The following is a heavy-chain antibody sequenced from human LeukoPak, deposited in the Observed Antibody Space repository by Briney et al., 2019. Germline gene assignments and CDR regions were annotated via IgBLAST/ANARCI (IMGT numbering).Heavy chain of an antibody. D-gene: IGHD3-9*01. CDR3: ASEGYDILTGYSSPY. Sequence: SETLSLTCTVSGGSISSYYWSWIRQPPGKGLEWIGEINHSGSTNYNPSLKSRVTISVDTSKNQFSLKLSSVTAADAAVYYCASEGYDILTGYSSPYWGQGTLVTVSS. CDR1: GGSISSYY. CDR2: INHSGST. J-gene: IGHJ4*02. V-gene: IGHV4-34*01.